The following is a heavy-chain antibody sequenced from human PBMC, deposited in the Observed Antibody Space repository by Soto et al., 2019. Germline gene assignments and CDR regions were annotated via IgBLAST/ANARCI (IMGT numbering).Heavy chain of an antibody. CDR1: GFTFSSYA. CDR3: AKVQDYDQPPYAFYI. V-gene: IGHV3-23*01. J-gene: IGHJ3*02. Sequence: EVQLLESGGGLVQPGGSLRLSCAASGFTFSSYAMSWVRQAPGKGLEWVSAISGSGGSTYYADSVKGRFTISGDNSKNRVYLQMNSLRAEDTAVYYCAKVQDYDQPPYAFYIWGQGTMVTVSS. D-gene: IGHD3-22*01. CDR2: ISGSGGST.